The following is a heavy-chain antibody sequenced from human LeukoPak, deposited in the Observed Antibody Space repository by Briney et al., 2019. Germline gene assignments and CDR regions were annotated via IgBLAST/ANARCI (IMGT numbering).Heavy chain of an antibody. Sequence: GGSLRLSCAASGFTFSSYGMHWVRQAPGKGLEWVAFIRYDGSNKYYADSVKGRFTISRDNSKNTLYLQMNSLRAEDTAVYYCAKDSGNRPIQSGGLVVVPAALDYWGQGTLVTVSS. CDR1: GFTFSSYG. D-gene: IGHD2-2*01. CDR3: AKDSGNRPIQSGGLVVVPAALDY. CDR2: IRYDGSNK. V-gene: IGHV3-30*02. J-gene: IGHJ4*02.